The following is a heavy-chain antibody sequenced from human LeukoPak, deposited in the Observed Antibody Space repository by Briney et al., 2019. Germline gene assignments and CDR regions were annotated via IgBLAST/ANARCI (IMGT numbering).Heavy chain of an antibody. V-gene: IGHV3-53*01. CDR1: GFTVITND. J-gene: IGHJ4*02. D-gene: IGHD1-14*01. CDR2: LYSDGNT. CDR3: ARGVEPLAANTLAY. Sequence: GGSLRLSCAASGFTVITNDVTWVRQAPGKGLEWVSVLYSDGNTKYADSVRGRFTISRDNSKNTLYLEMNSLSPDDTAAYYCARGVEPLAANTLAYWGQGTLVTVSS.